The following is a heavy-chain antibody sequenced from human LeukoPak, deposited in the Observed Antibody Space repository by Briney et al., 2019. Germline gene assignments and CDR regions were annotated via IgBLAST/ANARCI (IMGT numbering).Heavy chain of an antibody. CDR1: GGSISSSSYY. CDR2: IYYSGST. V-gene: IGHV4-39*01. CDR3: ARFPRSRYYYDSSGLY. J-gene: IGHJ4*02. Sequence: SETLSLTCTVTGGSISSSSYYWGWIRQPPGKGLEWIGSIYYSGSTYYDPSLKSRVTISVDTSKNQFSLKLSSVTAADTAVYYCARFPRSRYYYDSSGLYWGQGTLVTVSS. D-gene: IGHD3-22*01.